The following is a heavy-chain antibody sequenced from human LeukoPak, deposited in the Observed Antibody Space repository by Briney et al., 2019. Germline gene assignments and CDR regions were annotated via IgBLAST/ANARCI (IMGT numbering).Heavy chain of an antibody. CDR1: GFTFRNFG. CDR2: IQYDGRDK. CDR3: AKDLGSGSYAADY. J-gene: IGHJ4*02. D-gene: IGHD1-26*01. Sequence: GGSLRLSCAASGFTFRNFGMHWVRQAPAKGLEWVAFIQYDGRDKFYADSVKGRFTISRDNSKNTLYLQTNSLRAEDTALYYCAKDLGSGSYAADYWGQGTLVTVSS. V-gene: IGHV3-30*02.